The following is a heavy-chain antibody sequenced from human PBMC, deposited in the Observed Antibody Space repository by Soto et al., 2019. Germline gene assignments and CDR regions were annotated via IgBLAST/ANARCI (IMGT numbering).Heavy chain of an antibody. CDR3: AREVSMVRGVPKYYFDY. Sequence: ASVNVSCKASGGTFSSYAISWVRQAPGQGLEWMGGIIPIFGTANYAQKFQGRVTITADESTSTAYMELSSLRSEDTAVYYCAREVSMVRGVPKYYFDYWGQGTLVTVSS. CDR2: IIPIFGTA. J-gene: IGHJ4*02. D-gene: IGHD3-10*01. V-gene: IGHV1-69*13. CDR1: GGTFSSYA.